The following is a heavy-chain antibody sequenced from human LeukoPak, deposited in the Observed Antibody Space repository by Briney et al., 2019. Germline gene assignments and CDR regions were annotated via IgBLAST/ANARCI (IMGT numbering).Heavy chain of an antibody. D-gene: IGHD1-26*01. CDR3: AREGVGIKDLDY. CDR2: IEKTGSYV. V-gene: IGHV3-21*01. J-gene: IGHJ4*02. CDR1: GFTFSNYI. Sequence: GGSLRLSCAASGFTFSNYIMDWVRQAPGKGLEWDSSIEKTGSYVYHVDSVRGRFTISRDNAKNSLYLQMNSLRAEDTAVYYCAREGVGIKDLDYWGQGTLVTVSS.